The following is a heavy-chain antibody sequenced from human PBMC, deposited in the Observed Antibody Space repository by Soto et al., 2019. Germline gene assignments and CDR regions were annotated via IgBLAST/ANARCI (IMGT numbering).Heavy chain of an antibody. CDR3: ARLYYDFWSGYYGPGDYYYYYMDV. CDR2: INHSGST. Sequence: ETLSLTCAVYGGSFSGYYWSWIRQPPGKGLEWIGEINHSGSTNYNPSLKSRVTISVDTSKNQFSLKLSSVTAADTAVYYCARLYYDFWSGYYGPGDYYYYYMDVWGKGTTVTVSS. D-gene: IGHD3-3*01. V-gene: IGHV4-34*01. J-gene: IGHJ6*03. CDR1: GGSFSGYY.